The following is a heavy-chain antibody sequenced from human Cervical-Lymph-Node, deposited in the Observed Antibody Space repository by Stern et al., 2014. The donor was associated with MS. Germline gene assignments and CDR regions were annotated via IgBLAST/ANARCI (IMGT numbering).Heavy chain of an antibody. CDR1: GYTFTGNY. J-gene: IGHJ4*02. CDR2: INPNSGGT. Sequence: VQLVESGAEVKKPEASVKVSCKASGYTFTGNYMHWVRQAPGQGLEWMGRINPNSGGTIYAQKFQGRVTMTRDTSISTVYMELSRLTSDDTAVYYCARGFYHDSSDDFDYWGQGTLVTVSS. CDR3: ARGFYHDSSDDFDY. V-gene: IGHV1-2*06. D-gene: IGHD3-22*01.